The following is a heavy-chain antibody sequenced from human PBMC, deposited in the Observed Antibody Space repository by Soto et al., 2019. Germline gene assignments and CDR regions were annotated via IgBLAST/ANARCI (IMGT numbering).Heavy chain of an antibody. J-gene: IGHJ6*02. CDR3: AAEPKAAAAMFYYYYGMDV. V-gene: IGHV1-58*01. CDR2: IVVGSGNT. CDR1: GFTFTSSA. Sequence: ASVKVSCKASGFTFTSSAVRWVRQARGQRLEWIGWIVVGSGNTNYAQKFQERVTITRDMSTSTAYMELSSLRSEDTAVYYCAAEPKAAAAMFYYYYGMDVWGQGTTVTVSS. D-gene: IGHD2-2*01.